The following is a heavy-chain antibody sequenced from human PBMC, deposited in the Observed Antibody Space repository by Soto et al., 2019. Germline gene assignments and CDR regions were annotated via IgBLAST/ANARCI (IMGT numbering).Heavy chain of an antibody. CDR1: EFTFSSYA. CDR3: AKARAQYYDFWSGYPVDY. V-gene: IGHV3-23*01. D-gene: IGHD3-3*01. CDR2: ISGSGGST. Sequence: LRLSCAASEFTFSSYAMSWVRQAPGKGLEWVSAISGSGGSTYYADSVKGRFTISRDNSKNTLYLQMNSLRAEDTAVYYCAKARAQYYDFWSGYPVDYWGQGTLVTVSS. J-gene: IGHJ4*02.